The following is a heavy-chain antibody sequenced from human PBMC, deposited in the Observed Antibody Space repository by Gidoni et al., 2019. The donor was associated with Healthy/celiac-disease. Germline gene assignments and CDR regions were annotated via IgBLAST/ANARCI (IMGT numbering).Heavy chain of an antibody. Sequence: TYYNPSLKSRVTISVDTSKNQFSLKLSSVTAADTAVYYCARHWARTDLDYWGQGTLVTVSS. V-gene: IGHV4-39*01. CDR2: T. CDR3: ARHWARTDLDY. J-gene: IGHJ4*02. D-gene: IGHD3-16*01.